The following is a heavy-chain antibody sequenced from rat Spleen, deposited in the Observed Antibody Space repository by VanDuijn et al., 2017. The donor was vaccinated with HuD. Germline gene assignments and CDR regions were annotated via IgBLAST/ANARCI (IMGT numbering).Heavy chain of an antibody. V-gene: IGHV5-31*01. CDR1: GFTFHSYW. D-gene: IGHD1-11*01. Sequence: EVQLVESGGGLVQPGRSLKLSCVASGFTFHSYWMTWIRQAPGKGLEWIASIPNTGGSTYYRDSVKGRFTISRDNAKSSLYLQMDSLRSADTAPYYCARLWLRRVHNWFAYWGQGTLVTVSS. CDR3: ARLWLRRVHNWFAY. J-gene: IGHJ3*01. CDR2: IPNTGGST.